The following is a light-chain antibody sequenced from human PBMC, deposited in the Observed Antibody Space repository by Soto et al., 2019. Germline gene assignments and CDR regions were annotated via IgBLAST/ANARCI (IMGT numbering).Light chain of an antibody. V-gene: IGLV3-1*01. CDR3: QAWDSSTYV. Sequence: SYELTQPPSVSVSPGQTASITCSGDKLGDKYACWYQQKPGQSPVLVIYQDSKRPSGIPERFSGSNSWNTATLTISGTQAMDEADYYCQAWDSSTYVFGTGTKLTVL. CDR1: KLGDKY. CDR2: QDS. J-gene: IGLJ1*01.